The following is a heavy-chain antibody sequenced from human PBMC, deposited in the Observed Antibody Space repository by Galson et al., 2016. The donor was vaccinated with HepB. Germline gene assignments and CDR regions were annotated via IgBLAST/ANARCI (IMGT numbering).Heavy chain of an antibody. CDR2: MTDSGGST. CDR1: GFTFRSYA. D-gene: IGHD4-17*01. Sequence: SLRLSCAASGFTFRSYAMSWVRQAPGKGLEWVSTMTDSGGSTYYADSVKGRFTISRDNSKNTLFLRMNSLRVEDTAMYYCAKRTPPDYGALLDYWGQGTPVTGSS. CDR3: AKRTPPDYGALLDY. J-gene: IGHJ4*01. V-gene: IGHV3-23*01.